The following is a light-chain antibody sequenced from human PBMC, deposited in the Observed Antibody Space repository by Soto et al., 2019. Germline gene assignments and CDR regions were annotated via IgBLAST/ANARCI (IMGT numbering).Light chain of an antibody. Sequence: DIQMTQSPSSLSASVGDRLTITCKASQGINNYLNWYHQKPGKAPNLLISDASNLETGVSSRFSGSGSGTDFTFTIISLQPEDIATYYCQQYDNVPYTFGQGTKLEIK. V-gene: IGKV1-33*01. CDR1: QGINNY. CDR2: DAS. J-gene: IGKJ2*01. CDR3: QQYDNVPYT.